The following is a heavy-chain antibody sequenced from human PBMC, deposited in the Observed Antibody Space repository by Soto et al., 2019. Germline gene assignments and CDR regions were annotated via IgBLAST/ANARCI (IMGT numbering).Heavy chain of an antibody. CDR2: IKRKSDGETT. J-gene: IGHJ4*02. Sequence: EVQLVESGGGLVKPGGSLTLSCAASGFAFSNAWMHWVRQAPGTGLEWVGRIKRKSDGETTDYAAPVRGRFGISRDDSRNTLHLLMNSLRNEDTAVYYCTTGVNQWLANDYWGQGTLVTVSS. CDR3: TTGVNQWLANDY. CDR1: GFAFSNAW. D-gene: IGHD6-19*01. V-gene: IGHV3-15*07.